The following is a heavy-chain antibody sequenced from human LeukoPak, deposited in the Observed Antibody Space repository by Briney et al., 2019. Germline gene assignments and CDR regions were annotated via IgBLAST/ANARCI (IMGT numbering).Heavy chain of an antibody. D-gene: IGHD6-13*01. CDR1: GFTFSSYS. CDR3: ARALPSYSSSWYGGFSGGGFDY. CDR2: ISSSSSYI. Sequence: GGSLRLSCAASGFTFSSYSMNWVRQAPGKGLEWVSSISSSSSYIYYADSVKGRFTISRDNAKNSLYLQMNSLRAEDTAVYYCARALPSYSSSWYGGFSGGGFDYWGQGTLVTVSS. V-gene: IGHV3-21*01. J-gene: IGHJ4*02.